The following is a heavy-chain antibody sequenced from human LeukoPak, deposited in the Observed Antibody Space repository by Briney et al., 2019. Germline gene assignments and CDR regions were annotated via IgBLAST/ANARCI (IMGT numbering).Heavy chain of an antibody. CDR2: IYLDDDK. V-gene: IGHV2-5*02. J-gene: IGHJ3*02. D-gene: IGHD3-22*01. CDR3: TYSRPQRISMRVVAPMGAFDI. Sequence: SGPTLVNPTQTLTLTCTFSGFSLNTSGVGVGWIRQPPGKALEWLALIYLDDDKRYSPSLKSRLTITKDTSKNQVVLTMTNMDPVDTATYHCTYSRPQRISMRVVAPMGAFDIWGQGTMVTVSS. CDR1: GFSLNTSGVG.